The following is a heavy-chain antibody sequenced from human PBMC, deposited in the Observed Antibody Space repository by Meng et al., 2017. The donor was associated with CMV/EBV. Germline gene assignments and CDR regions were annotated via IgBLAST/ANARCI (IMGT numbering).Heavy chain of an antibody. CDR2: IKNKTDGGTT. Sequence: SLRLSCAASGFIFSKAWMIWVRQAPGKGLEWVGRIKNKTDGGTTEYAAPVKGRFTISRDDSKTTLFLQMNSLKIEDTAVYYCTTGHYWGQGTLVTVSS. V-gene: IGHV3-15*01. CDR3: TTGHY. J-gene: IGHJ4*02. CDR1: GFIFSKAW.